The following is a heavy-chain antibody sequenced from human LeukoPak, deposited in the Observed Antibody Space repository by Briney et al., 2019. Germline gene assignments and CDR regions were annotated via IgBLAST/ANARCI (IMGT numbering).Heavy chain of an antibody. D-gene: IGHD6-13*01. CDR2: IYPGDSDT. J-gene: IGHJ4*02. V-gene: IGHV5-51*01. CDR1: GYSFTSYW. Sequence: GESLKISCKGSGYSFTSYWIAWVRQMPGEGLEWMGIIYPGDSDTRYSPSFQGQVTISADMSISTAYLQWSSLKASDTAMYYCARLGAAAGIDYWGQGTLVTVSS. CDR3: ARLGAAAGIDY.